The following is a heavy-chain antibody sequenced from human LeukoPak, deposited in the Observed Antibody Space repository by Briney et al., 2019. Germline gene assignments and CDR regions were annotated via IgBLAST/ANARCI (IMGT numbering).Heavy chain of an antibody. CDR2: INHSGST. V-gene: IGHV4-34*01. Sequence: PSETLSLTCAVYGGSFSGYYWSWIRRPPGKGLEWIGEINHSGSTNYNPSLKSRVTISVDTSKNQFSLKLSSVSAADTAVYYCARVRIVRRGRSQKFDPWGQGTLVTVSS. CDR3: ARVRIVRRGRSQKFDP. D-gene: IGHD2-21*01. J-gene: IGHJ5*02. CDR1: GGSFSGYY.